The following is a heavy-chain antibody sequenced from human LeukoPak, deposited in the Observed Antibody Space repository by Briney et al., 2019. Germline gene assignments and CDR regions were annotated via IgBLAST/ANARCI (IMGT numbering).Heavy chain of an antibody. Sequence: SSETLSLTCTVSGGSIRSSNYYWGWIRQPPGKGLEWIGSIHYSGRTYYNPSLKSRVTISVDTSKSQFSLKLSSVTAADTAVYYCARHNKAFDIWGQGTMVTVSS. CDR3: ARHNKAFDI. CDR2: IHYSGRT. CDR1: GGSIRSSNYY. J-gene: IGHJ3*02. V-gene: IGHV4-39*01. D-gene: IGHD2/OR15-2a*01.